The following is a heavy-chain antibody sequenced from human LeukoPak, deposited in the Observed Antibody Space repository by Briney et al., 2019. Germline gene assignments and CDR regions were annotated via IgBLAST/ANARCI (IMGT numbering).Heavy chain of an antibody. CDR2: IYYSGST. V-gene: IGHV4-59*05. J-gene: IGHJ3*02. CDR3: ARPNRSGYTRDAFDI. Sequence: PSETLSLTCAVYGGSFSGYYWSWIRQAPGKGLEWVGSIYYSGSTYYNPSLKSRVTISVDTSKNQFSLKLSSVTAADTAVYYCARPNRSGYTRDAFDIWGQGTMVTVSS. CDR1: GGSFSGYY. D-gene: IGHD3-22*01.